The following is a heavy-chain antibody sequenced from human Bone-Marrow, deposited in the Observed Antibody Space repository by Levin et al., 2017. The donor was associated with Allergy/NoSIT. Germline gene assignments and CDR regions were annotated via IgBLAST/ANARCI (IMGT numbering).Heavy chain of an antibody. CDR1: GFTFSNYR. V-gene: IGHV3-21*01. J-gene: IGHJ6*02. CDR2: ISRSSSYI. D-gene: IGHD3-16*01. CDR3: ARVLMDESETYGMDV. Sequence: SCAASGFTFSNYRMIWVRQAPGKGLEWVSAISRSSSYIYYADSVKGRFTISRDNAKNSLYLQMNSLRVEDTAVYSCARVLMDESETYGMDVWGQGTTVTVSS.